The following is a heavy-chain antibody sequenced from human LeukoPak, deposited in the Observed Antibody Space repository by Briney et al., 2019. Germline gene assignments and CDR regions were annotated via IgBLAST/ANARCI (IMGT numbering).Heavy chain of an antibody. CDR3: ARDYDDILTTPDY. CDR2: INPNSGGT. J-gene: IGHJ4*02. V-gene: IGHV1-2*02. Sequence: GASVKVSCKASGYTFTSYGISWVRQAPGQGLEWMGWINPNSGGTNYAQKFQGRVTMTRDTSISTAYMELSRLRSDDTAVYYCARDYDDILTTPDYWGQGTLVAVSS. CDR1: GYTFTSYG. D-gene: IGHD3-9*01.